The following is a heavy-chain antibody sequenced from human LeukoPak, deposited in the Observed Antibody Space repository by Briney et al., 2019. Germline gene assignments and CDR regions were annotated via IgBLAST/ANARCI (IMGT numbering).Heavy chain of an antibody. J-gene: IGHJ4*02. CDR3: AKDLSINTAMAPFDY. Sequence: PGGSLRLSCAASGFTFSSYAMSWVRQAPGKGLEWVSAISGSGGSTYYADSVKGRFTISRDNSKNTLYLQMNSLRAEDTAVYYCAKDLSINTAMAPFDYWGQGTLVTVSS. CDR2: ISGSGGST. V-gene: IGHV3-23*01. D-gene: IGHD5-18*01. CDR1: GFTFSSYA.